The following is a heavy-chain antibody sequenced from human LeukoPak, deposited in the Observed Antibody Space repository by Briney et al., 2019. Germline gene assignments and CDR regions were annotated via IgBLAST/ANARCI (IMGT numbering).Heavy chain of an antibody. V-gene: IGHV3-53*01. J-gene: IGHJ6*03. Sequence: QPGGSLRLSCAASGFTVSSNYMSWVRQAPGKGLEWVSVIYSGGSTYHADTAKGRFTISRDNSKNTLYLQVNSLRAEDTAVYYCARAQHELETHYYYYYMDVWGKGTTVTVSS. CDR3: ARAQHELETHYYYYYMDV. CDR1: GFTVSSNY. CDR2: IYSGGST. D-gene: IGHD1-1*01.